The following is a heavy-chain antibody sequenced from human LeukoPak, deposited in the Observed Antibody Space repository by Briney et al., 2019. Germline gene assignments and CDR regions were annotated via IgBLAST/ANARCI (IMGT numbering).Heavy chain of an antibody. V-gene: IGHV4-4*09. D-gene: IGHD6-13*01. CDR2: IYTSGST. CDR3: ARLQRQQLVLHYYYYMDV. CDR1: GGSISSYY. Sequence: PSETLSLTCTVSGGSISSYYWSWIRQPPGKGLEWIGYIYTSGSTNYNPSLKSRVTISVDTSKNQFSLKLSSVTAADTAVYYCARLQRQQLVLHYYYYMDVWGKGTTVTVSS. J-gene: IGHJ6*03.